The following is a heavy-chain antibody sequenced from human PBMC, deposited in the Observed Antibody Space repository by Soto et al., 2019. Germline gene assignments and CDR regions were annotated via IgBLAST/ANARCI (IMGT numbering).Heavy chain of an antibody. CDR3: ARDYHYFGDYEAQKNYYYYGMDV. CDR2: ISAYNGNT. CDR1: GYTFTSYG. J-gene: IGHJ6*02. D-gene: IGHD4-17*01. V-gene: IGHV1-18*01. Sequence: ASVKVSCKASGYTFTSYGISWVRQAPGQGLEWMGWISAYNGNTNYAQKLQGRVTMTTDTSTSTAYMELRSLRSDDTAVYYCARDYHYFGDYEAQKNYYYYGMDVWGQGTTVTVSS.